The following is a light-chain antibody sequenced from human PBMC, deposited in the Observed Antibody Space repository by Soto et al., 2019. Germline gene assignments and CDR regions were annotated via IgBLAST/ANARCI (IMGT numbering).Light chain of an antibody. Sequence: EIVLTQSPATLSLSPGERATLSCRASQSVSNNLAWYQQKPGQAPRLLIYDASNRATGIPARFGGRGSGTDFTLTISSLEPEDFAVYYCQQRSNFMYTFGQGTKLEIK. CDR2: DAS. V-gene: IGKV3-11*01. CDR3: QQRSNFMYT. CDR1: QSVSNN. J-gene: IGKJ2*01.